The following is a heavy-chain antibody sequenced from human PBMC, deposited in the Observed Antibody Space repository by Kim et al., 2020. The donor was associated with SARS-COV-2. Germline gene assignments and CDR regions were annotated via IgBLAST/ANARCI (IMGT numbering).Heavy chain of an antibody. J-gene: IGHJ3*02. D-gene: IGHD1-26*01. V-gene: IGHV3-23*01. CDR3: ANVGATSAFDI. Sequence: YYADSVKGRFTIYRDNSKNTLYLQMNSLRAEHAAVYYCANVGATSAFDIWGQGKMVTISS.